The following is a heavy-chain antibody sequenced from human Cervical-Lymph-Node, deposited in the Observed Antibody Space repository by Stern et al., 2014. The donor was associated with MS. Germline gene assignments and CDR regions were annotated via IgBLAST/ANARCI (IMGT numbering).Heavy chain of an antibody. CDR3: TVGVWNL. V-gene: IGHV3-49*04. D-gene: IGHD1-26*01. J-gene: IGHJ5*02. CDR1: GLTFRKYG. Sequence: EDQLVESGGGLVQPGRSLRLSCTTSGLTFRKYGMNWVRQTPGKGLQWVGFIRSEIYGGTTEYAAFVKDRFIISRDDSKNITYLQMNSLKNEDTAVYYCTVGVWNLWGQGTLVTVSS. CDR2: IRSEIYGGTT.